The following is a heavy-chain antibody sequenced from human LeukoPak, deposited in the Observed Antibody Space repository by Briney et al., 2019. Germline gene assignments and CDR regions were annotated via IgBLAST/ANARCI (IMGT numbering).Heavy chain of an antibody. V-gene: IGHV1-2*02. CDR2: INPNSGGT. CDR1: GYTFTSYG. Sequence: ASVKVSCKASGYTFTSYGISWVRQAPGQGLEWMGWINPNSGGTNYAQNFQGRVTMTRDTSISTAYMELSRLRSDDTAVYYCARELDSSSSGDYWGQGTLVTVSS. D-gene: IGHD6-6*01. J-gene: IGHJ4*02. CDR3: ARELDSSSSGDY.